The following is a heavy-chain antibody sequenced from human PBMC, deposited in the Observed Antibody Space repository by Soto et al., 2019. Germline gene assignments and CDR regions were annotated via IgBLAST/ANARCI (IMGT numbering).Heavy chain of an antibody. CDR2: ISAYNGNT. V-gene: IGHV1-18*01. CDR3: ARYRSHYDFWSGSTHWFHP. D-gene: IGHD3-3*01. Sequence: ASVKVSCKASGYTFTSYGISWVRQAPGQGLEWMGWISAYNGNTNYAQKLQGRVTMTTDTSTSTAYMELRSLRSDDTAVYYCARYRSHYDFWSGSTHWFHPWGQGTLVTVSS. CDR1: GYTFTSYG. J-gene: IGHJ5*02.